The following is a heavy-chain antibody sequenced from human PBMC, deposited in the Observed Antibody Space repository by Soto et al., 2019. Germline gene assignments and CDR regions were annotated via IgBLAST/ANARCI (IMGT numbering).Heavy chain of an antibody. Sequence: PGGSLRLSCAAYGFTFSDYYMAWIRQAPGKGLEWLSYISSSSSYANYADSVKGRFTISRDNAKNTVYLQMKSLRADDTAVYYCARDCSGSSCYSSGFDYWGQGTLVTVSS. CDR3: ARDCSGSSCYSSGFDY. CDR2: ISSSSSYA. V-gene: IGHV3-11*05. J-gene: IGHJ4*02. D-gene: IGHD2-15*01. CDR1: GFTFSDYY.